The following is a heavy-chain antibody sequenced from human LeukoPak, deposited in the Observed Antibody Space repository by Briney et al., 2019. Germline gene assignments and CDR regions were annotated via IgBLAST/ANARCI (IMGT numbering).Heavy chain of an antibody. V-gene: IGHV4-39*07. J-gene: IGHJ4*02. CDR3: ARDPRVEFYDKGYFDY. D-gene: IGHD3-9*01. CDR1: GGSISKSSYY. CDR2: IYHSGST. Sequence: SETLSLTCTVPGGSISKSSYYWGWIRQPPGKGLEWIGSIYHSGSTYYNPSLKSRVTISVDTSKNQFSLKLSSVTAADTAVYYCARDPRVEFYDKGYFDYWGQGTLVTVSS.